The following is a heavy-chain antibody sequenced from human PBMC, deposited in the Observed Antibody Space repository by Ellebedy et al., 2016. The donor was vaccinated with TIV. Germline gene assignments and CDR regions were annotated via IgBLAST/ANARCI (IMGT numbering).Heavy chain of an antibody. CDR2: ISSSGSTI. CDR1: GFTFSDYY. CDR3: ARDQRSSGYYYYYYGMDV. V-gene: IGHV3-11*01. J-gene: IGHJ6*02. Sequence: GESLKISCAASGFTFSDYYMSWIRQAPGKGLEWVSYISSSGSTIYYADSVKCRFTISRDNAKNSLYLQMNSLRAEDTAVYYCARDQRSSGYYYYYYGMDVWGQGTTVTVSS. D-gene: IGHD3-22*01.